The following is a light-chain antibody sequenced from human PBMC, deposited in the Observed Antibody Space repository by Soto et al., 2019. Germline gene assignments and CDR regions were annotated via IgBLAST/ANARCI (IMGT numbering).Light chain of an antibody. J-gene: IGKJ3*01. CDR1: QTLRRTY. V-gene: IGKV3-20*01. CDR3: HQYDIAPQT. CDR2: GAS. Sequence: EIVLMQSPVTLSLSPGDRVTLSCRASQTLRRTYIAWYQQKLGQAPRVVIYGASNRATGIPDRFSGSGSGTDFSPTISRLEPEDFAVNYCHQYDIAPQTFGRGTKGDIK.